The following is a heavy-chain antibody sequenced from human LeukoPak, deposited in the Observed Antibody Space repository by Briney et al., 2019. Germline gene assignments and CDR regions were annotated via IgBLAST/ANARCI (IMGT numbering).Heavy chain of an antibody. Sequence: GGSLRLSCAASGFTFSSYSMNWVRQAPGKGLEWVSYICSSSSTIYYADSVKGRFTISRGNAKNSLYLQMNILRAEDTAVYYCARDLWVYYGAYNWFDPWGQGTLVTVFS. J-gene: IGHJ5*02. D-gene: IGHD3-22*01. V-gene: IGHV3-48*04. CDR2: ICSSSSTI. CDR1: GFTFSSYS. CDR3: ARDLWVYYGAYNWFDP.